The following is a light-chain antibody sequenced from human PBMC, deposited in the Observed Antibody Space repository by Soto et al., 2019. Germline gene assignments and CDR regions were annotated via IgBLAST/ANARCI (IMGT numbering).Light chain of an antibody. V-gene: IGKV3-20*01. CDR1: QSVSSNY. Sequence: EIVLTQSPGTLSLSPGERGALSCRASQSVSSNYVAWYQQKPGQAPRLLISGASNRATGTPDRFRGSGSGTDFTLTISRLEPEDFAVYYCQQYGSSFTFGGGTKVDIK. J-gene: IGKJ4*01. CDR2: GAS. CDR3: QQYGSSFT.